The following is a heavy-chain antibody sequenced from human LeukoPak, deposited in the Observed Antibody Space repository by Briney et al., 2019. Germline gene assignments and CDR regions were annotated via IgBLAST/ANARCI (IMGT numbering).Heavy chain of an antibody. D-gene: IGHD3-10*02. CDR2: IKTDGSST. J-gene: IGHJ6*04. CDR1: GFTFSSYW. V-gene: IGHV3-74*01. CDR3: AELGITMIGGV. Sequence: GGSLRLSCAASGFTFSSYWMHWVRQVPGKGLMWVSRIKTDGSSTSYADSVKGRFTISRDNAKNTLYLQMNSLRAEDTAVYYCAELGITMIGGVWGKGTTVTISS.